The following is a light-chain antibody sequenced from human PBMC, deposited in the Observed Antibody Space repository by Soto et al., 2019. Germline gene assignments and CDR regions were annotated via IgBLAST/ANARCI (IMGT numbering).Light chain of an antibody. Sequence: TQPASVFGSPGKSITISCTGTSSDVGGYNYVSWYQQHPGKAPKLMIYDVSNRPSGVSNRFSGSKSGNTASLTISGLQAEDEADYYCSSYTSSSTLEGVFGTGTKVTVL. CDR1: SSDVGGYNY. CDR2: DVS. V-gene: IGLV2-14*01. J-gene: IGLJ1*01. CDR3: SSYTSSSTLEGV.